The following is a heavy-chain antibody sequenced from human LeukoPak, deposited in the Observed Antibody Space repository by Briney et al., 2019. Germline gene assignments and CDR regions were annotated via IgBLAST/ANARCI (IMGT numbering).Heavy chain of an antibody. V-gene: IGHV4-59*01. J-gene: IGHJ4*02. CDR1: GGSISSFY. CDR3: ARADCSSTSCHADY. CDR2: IYYSGST. D-gene: IGHD2-2*01. Sequence: PSETLSLTCTVSGGSISSFYWSWIRQPPGKGLEWIGYIYYSGSTNYNPSLKSRVTISVDTSKNQFSLKLSSVTAADTAVYYCARADCSSTSCHADYWGQGTLVTVSS.